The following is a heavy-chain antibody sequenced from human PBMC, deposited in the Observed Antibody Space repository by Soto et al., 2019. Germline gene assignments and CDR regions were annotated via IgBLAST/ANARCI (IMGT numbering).Heavy chain of an antibody. CDR2: INPSGGST. V-gene: IGHV1-46*01. J-gene: IGHJ3*01. CDR3: ASFTMVRGEAQDAFDF. Sequence: ASVKVSCKASGYTFTSYYMHWVRQAPGQGLEWMGIINPSGGSTSYAQKFQGRVTMTRDTSTSTVYMELSSLRSEDTAVYYCASFTMVRGEAQDAFDFWGQGTMVPVSS. D-gene: IGHD3-10*01. CDR1: GYTFTSYY.